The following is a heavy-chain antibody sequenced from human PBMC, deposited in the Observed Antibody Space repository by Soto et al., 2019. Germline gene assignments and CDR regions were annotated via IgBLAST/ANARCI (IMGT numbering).Heavy chain of an antibody. D-gene: IGHD3-10*01. CDR3: ASSGSHGIFDY. CDR1: GGSISSGGYS. J-gene: IGHJ4*02. CDR2: IYHSGST. Sequence: PSETLSLTCAVSGGSISSGGYSWSWIRQPPGKGLEWIGYIYHSGSTYYNPSLKSRVTISVDRSKNQFPLKLSSVTAADTAVYYCASSGSHGIFDYWGQGTLVTVSS. V-gene: IGHV4-30-2*01.